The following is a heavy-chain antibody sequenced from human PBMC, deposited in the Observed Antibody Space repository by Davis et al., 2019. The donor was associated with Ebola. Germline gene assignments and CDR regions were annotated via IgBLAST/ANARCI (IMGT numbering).Heavy chain of an antibody. CDR3: ARDLYYYDSSGYYEGRYFDL. V-gene: IGHV3-74*01. Sequence: GESLKISCAASGFIFSNYWMHWVRQAPGKGLVWVSRIRSDGSGSNSADSVKGRFTVSRDNAKNSLYLQMNSLRAEDTALYYCARDLYYYDSSGYYEGRYFDLWGRGTLVTVSS. D-gene: IGHD3-22*01. J-gene: IGHJ2*01. CDR2: IRSDGSGS. CDR1: GFIFSNYW.